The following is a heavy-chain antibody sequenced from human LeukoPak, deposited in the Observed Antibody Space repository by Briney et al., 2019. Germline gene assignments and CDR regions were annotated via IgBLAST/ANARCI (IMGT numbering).Heavy chain of an antibody. J-gene: IGHJ5*02. Sequence: SETLSLTCTVSGGSISSGDYYWSWIRQPPGKGLEWIGCIYYSGSTYYNPSLKSRVTISVDTSKNQFSLKLSSVTAADTAVYYCARGGGGCSSTSCYRWFDPWGQGTLVTVSS. D-gene: IGHD2-2*01. CDR2: IYYSGST. CDR1: GGSISSGDYY. CDR3: ARGGGGCSSTSCYRWFDP. V-gene: IGHV4-30-4*01.